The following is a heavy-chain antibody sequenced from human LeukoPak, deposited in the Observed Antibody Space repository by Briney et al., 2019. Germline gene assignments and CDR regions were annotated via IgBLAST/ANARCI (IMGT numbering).Heavy chain of an antibody. Sequence: GGSLRLSCAASGFTFSSYAMSWVPQAPGKGREWVSPMNGSGGSTYYADSVKGRFTISRNNSKNTLYLQMNSLRAEDTAVYYCAKSINYYYDSSGYYRAFDIWGQGTMVTVSS. V-gene: IGHV3-23*01. CDR1: GFTFSSYA. J-gene: IGHJ3*02. CDR2: MNGSGGST. D-gene: IGHD3-22*01. CDR3: AKSINYYYDSSGYYRAFDI.